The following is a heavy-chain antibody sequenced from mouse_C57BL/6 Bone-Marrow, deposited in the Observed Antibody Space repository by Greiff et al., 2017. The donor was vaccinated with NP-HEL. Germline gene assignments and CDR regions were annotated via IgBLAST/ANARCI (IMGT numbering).Heavy chain of an antibody. CDR1: GFTFSSYT. J-gene: IGHJ2*01. CDR3: ARLYYYGSSYQGYYFDY. D-gene: IGHD1-1*01. V-gene: IGHV5-9*01. CDR2: ISGGGGNT. Sequence: EVKVEESGGGLVKPGGSLKLSCAASGFTFSSYTMSWVRQTPEKRLEWVATISGGGGNTYYPDSVKGRFTISRDNAKNTLYLQMSSLRSEDTALYYCARLYYYGSSYQGYYFDYWGQGTTLTVSS.